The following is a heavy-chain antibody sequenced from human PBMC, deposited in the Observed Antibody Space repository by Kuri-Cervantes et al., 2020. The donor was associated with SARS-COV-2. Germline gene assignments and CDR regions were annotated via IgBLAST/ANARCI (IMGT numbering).Heavy chain of an antibody. J-gene: IGHJ4*02. CDR2: IKQDGSEK. V-gene: IGHV3-7*04. CDR3: ARGSSPLGVTYDY. CDR1: GFTFSSYW. D-gene: IGHD3-10*01. Sequence: GESLKISCAASGFTFSSYWMSWVRQAPGKGLEWVANIKQDGSEKYYVDSVKGRFTISRDNAKNSLYLQMNSLRAEDTAVYYRARGSSPLGVTYDYWGQGTLVTVSS.